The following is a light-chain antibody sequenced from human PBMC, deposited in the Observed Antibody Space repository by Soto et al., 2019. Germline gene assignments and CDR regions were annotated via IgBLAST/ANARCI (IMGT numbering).Light chain of an antibody. CDR1: SSDVGDYNY. CDR3: CSYADNYPSDV. Sequence: QSALTQPRSVSGSPGQSVTISCTGTSSDVGDYNYVSWYQQHPGKAPKLMIYDVSKRPSGVPDRFSGSKSGNTASLTISGLQAEDEADYFCCSYADNYPSDVFGTGTKLTVL. CDR2: DVS. V-gene: IGLV2-11*01. J-gene: IGLJ1*01.